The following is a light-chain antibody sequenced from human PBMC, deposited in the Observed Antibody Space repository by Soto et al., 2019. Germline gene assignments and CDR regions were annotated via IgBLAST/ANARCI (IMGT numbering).Light chain of an antibody. CDR1: QSISSW. CDR2: RAS. J-gene: IGKJ1*01. V-gene: IGKV1-5*03. CDR3: QQYDRASWT. Sequence: DIQMTQSTSTLSASVGDRVIITCRGSQSISSWLAWYQQKPGKAPGLLIYRASTLKTGIPSRFSGSGSGTEFTLPISNLQPDDFATYYCQQYDRASWTFGPGTKVEIK.